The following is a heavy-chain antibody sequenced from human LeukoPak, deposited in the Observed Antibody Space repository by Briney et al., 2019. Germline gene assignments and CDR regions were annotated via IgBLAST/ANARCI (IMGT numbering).Heavy chain of an antibody. V-gene: IGHV3-23*01. Sequence: GGSLRLSCAASGFTLTRNAMSWVRQTPGRGLEWVSGVGSDDNTHYTDSVRGRFTISRDNANNTLFLQMNTLSVEDTAVYYCAKDEGSGWYYFDYWGQGSLVTVSS. CDR2: VGSDDNT. CDR1: GFTLTRNA. J-gene: IGHJ4*02. D-gene: IGHD6-19*01. CDR3: AKDEGSGWYYFDY.